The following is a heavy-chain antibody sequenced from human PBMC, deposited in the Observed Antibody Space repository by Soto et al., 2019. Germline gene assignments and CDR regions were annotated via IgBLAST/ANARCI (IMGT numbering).Heavy chain of an antibody. D-gene: IGHD4-17*01. Sequence: SETLSLTCTVSGGSISSYYWSWIRQPPGKGLEWIGYIYYSGSTNYNLSLKSRVTISVDTSKNQFSLKLSSVTAADTAVYYCARDSFGDYVESAFDIWGQGTMVTVSS. V-gene: IGHV4-59*01. CDR2: IYYSGST. CDR1: GGSISSYY. J-gene: IGHJ3*02. CDR3: ARDSFGDYVESAFDI.